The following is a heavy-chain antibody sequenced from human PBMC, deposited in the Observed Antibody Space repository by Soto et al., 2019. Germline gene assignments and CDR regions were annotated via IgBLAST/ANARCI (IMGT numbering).Heavy chain of an antibody. CDR2: IYYSGST. CDR1: GGSISSGDYY. D-gene: IGHD3-3*01. Sequence: PSETLSLTCTVSGGSISSGDYYWSWIRQPPGKGLEWIGYIYYSGSTYYNPSLKSRVTISVDTSKNQFSLKLSSVTAADTAVYYCARNDFWSGYYPSDWGQGTLVTVSS. CDR3: ARNDFWSGYYPSD. V-gene: IGHV4-30-4*01. J-gene: IGHJ4*02.